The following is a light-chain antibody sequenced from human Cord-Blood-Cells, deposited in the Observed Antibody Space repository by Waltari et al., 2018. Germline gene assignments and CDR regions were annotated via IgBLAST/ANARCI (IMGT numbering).Light chain of an antibody. CDR3: SSYTSSSTPYV. CDR2: DVS. V-gene: IGLV2-14*01. CDR1: SSDVGGYNY. Sequence: QSALTQPAPVSASPAQSITISCTGTSSDVGGYNYDSWYQQHPAKAPKLILYDVSKQPSGVSNRFYGSKSGNTASLTISGLQAEDEADYYCSSYTSSSTPYVFGTGTKVTVL. J-gene: IGLJ1*01.